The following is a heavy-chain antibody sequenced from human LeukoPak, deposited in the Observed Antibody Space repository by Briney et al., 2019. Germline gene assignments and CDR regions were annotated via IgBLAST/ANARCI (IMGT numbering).Heavy chain of an antibody. CDR3: ARLLRYGGNPRDYGMDV. CDR2: IIPIFGAA. Sequence: SVKVSCKASVGTFSSYAISWVRQAPGQGLEWMGGIIPIFGAANYAQKFQGRVTITADESTSTAYMELSSLRSEDTAVYYCARLLRYGGNPRDYGMDVWGQGTTVTVSS. CDR1: VGTFSSYA. J-gene: IGHJ6*02. V-gene: IGHV1-69*13. D-gene: IGHD4-23*01.